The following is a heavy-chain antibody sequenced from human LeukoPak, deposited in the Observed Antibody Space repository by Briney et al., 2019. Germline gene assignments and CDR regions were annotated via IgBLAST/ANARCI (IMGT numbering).Heavy chain of an antibody. CDR3: TTRPHIVGATTFDY. CDR2: IRSKAKSYAT. V-gene: IGHV3-73*01. CDR1: GFTFSGSA. D-gene: IGHD1-26*01. J-gene: IGHJ4*02. Sequence: GGSLRLSCAASGFTFSGSAMHWVRQASGKGLEWVGRIRSKAKSYATAYAASVKGRFTTSRDDSKNTAYLQMNSLKTEDTAVYYCTTRPHIVGATTFDYWGQGTLVTVSS.